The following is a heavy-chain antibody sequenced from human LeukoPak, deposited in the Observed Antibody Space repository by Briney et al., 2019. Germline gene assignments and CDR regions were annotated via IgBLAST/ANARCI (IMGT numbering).Heavy chain of an antibody. D-gene: IGHD3-9*01. V-gene: IGHV1-18*01. CDR2: ISAYNGNT. CDR1: GYTFTSYG. CDR3: ARDQSPYYDILTGYYRRGYYFDY. J-gene: IGHJ4*02. Sequence: ASVKVSCKASGYTFTSYGISWVRQAPGQGLEWMGWISAYNGNTNYAQKLQGRVTMTTDTSTSTAYMELRSLRSGDTAVYYCARDQSPYYDILTGYYRRGYYFDYWGQGTLVTVSS.